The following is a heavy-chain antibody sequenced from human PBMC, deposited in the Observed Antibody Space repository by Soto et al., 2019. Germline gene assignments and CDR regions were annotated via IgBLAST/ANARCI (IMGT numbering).Heavy chain of an antibody. CDR1: GGSIRSGDHY. Sequence: QVQLQESGPGLVKPSQTLSLTCTVSGGSIRSGDHYWSWIRQPPGKGLEWIGYIYYSGSTYYNPSLKSRVTISVDTSKNQFSLELRSVTAADTAVYYCARGDILTVYGCMDVWGQGTTVTVSS. V-gene: IGHV4-30-4*01. J-gene: IGHJ6*02. CDR2: IYYSGST. CDR3: ARGDILTVYGCMDV. D-gene: IGHD3-9*01.